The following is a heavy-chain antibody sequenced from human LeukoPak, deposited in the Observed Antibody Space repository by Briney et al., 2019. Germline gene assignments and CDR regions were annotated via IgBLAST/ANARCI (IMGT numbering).Heavy chain of an antibody. Sequence: GRSLRLSCAASGFTFSSYGMHWVRQAPGKGLEWVAVISYDGSNKYYADSVKGRFTISRDNSKNTLYLQMNSLRAEDTAVYYCAKESGSSGYHDYYFDYWGQGTLVTVSS. J-gene: IGHJ4*02. CDR1: GFTFSSYG. CDR2: ISYDGSNK. D-gene: IGHD3-22*01. V-gene: IGHV3-30*18. CDR3: AKESGSSGYHDYYFDY.